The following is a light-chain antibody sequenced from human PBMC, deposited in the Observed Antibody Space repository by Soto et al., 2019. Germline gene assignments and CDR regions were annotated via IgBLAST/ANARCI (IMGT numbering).Light chain of an antibody. J-gene: IGKJ1*01. CDR1: LSVASNY. Sequence: EIVLTQSPGTLPLSPGERATLSCRASLSVASNYVAWYQQKPGQAPRLLIYAASGRATGIPDRFSGSGSGTDFSLIISRLEPEDFAVYYCQPYGSAPWTFGQGTKLEIK. CDR2: AAS. CDR3: QPYGSAPWT. V-gene: IGKV3-20*01.